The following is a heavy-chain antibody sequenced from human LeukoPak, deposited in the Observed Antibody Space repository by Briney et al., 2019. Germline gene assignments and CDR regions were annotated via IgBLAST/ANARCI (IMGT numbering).Heavy chain of an antibody. CDR2: IVTSSKYI. CDR3: ARERVEMATSFDF. Sequence: GGSLRLSCAASGFTFSPYTMTWVRQAPGKGLEWVSSIVTSSKYIYYADSVKGRFTIYRDNAKTSLYLQMNGLSAEDTAVDYCARERVEMATSFDFWGQGTLVTVSS. V-gene: IGHV3-21*01. D-gene: IGHD5-24*01. J-gene: IGHJ4*02. CDR1: GFTFSPYT.